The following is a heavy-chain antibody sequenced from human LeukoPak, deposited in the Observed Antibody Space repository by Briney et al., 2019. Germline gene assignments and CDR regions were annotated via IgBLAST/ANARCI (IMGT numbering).Heavy chain of an antibody. CDR1: GFTVSSNY. V-gene: IGHV3-66*02. Sequence: GGSLRLSCAASGFTVSSNYMSWVRQAPGKGLEWVSVIYSGGSTYYADSVKGRFTISRDNSKNTLYLQMSSLRAEDTAVYYCAREVRGYCSSTSCESYWGQGTLVTVSS. CDR2: IYSGGST. D-gene: IGHD2-2*01. J-gene: IGHJ4*02. CDR3: AREVRGYCSSTSCESY.